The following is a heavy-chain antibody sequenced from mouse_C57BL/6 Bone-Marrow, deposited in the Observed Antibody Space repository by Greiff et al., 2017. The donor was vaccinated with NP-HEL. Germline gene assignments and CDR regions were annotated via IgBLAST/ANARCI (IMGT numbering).Heavy chain of an antibody. CDR2: IDPSDSYT. J-gene: IGHJ4*01. Sequence: QVQLQQPGAELVKPGASVKLSCKASGYTFTSSWMQWVKQRPGQGLEWIGEIDPSDSYTNYNQKFKGKATLTVDTSSSTAYMQLSRVTSEDSAVYDCARTLWDYAMDYWGQGTAVTVSS. CDR1: GYTFTSSW. V-gene: IGHV1-50*01. D-gene: IGHD1-1*02. CDR3: ARTLWDYAMDY.